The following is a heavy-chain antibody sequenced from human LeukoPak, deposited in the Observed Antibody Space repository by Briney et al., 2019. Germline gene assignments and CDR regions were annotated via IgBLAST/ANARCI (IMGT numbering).Heavy chain of an antibody. CDR2: INPYTGDT. V-gene: IGHV1-2*02. D-gene: IGHD2-21*02. J-gene: IGHJ4*02. CDR1: GYTXSAYY. Sequence: ASVKVSCKASGYTXSAYYMYGVREAPGQGLEWMGWINPYTGDTKYAQNFQGRVTMTRDTSISTVYMEVSRLRSDDTAVYYCARTCGGDCYILDSWGQGTLVTVSS. CDR3: ARTCGGDCYILDS.